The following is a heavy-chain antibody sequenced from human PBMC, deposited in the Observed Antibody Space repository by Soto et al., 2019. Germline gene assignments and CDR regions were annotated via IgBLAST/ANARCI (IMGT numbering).Heavy chain of an antibody. CDR3: ARHGSVAAPLDF. Sequence: GESLKISCKGSGYSFTSYWISWVRQMPGKGLEWMGRIDPSDSYTNYSPSFQGHVTISADKSISTAYLQWSSLKASDTAMYYCARHGSVAAPLDFWGQGTLVTVS. V-gene: IGHV5-10-1*01. CDR1: GYSFTSYW. D-gene: IGHD3-10*01. CDR2: IDPSDSYT. J-gene: IGHJ4*02.